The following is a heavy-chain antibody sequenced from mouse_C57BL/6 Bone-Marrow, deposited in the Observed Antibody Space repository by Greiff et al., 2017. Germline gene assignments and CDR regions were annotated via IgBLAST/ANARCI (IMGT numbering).Heavy chain of an antibody. CDR1: GIDFSRYW. V-gene: IGHV4-1*01. J-gene: IGHJ4*01. D-gene: IGHD1-1*01. Sequence: EVKLQESGGGLVQPGGSLKLSCAASGIDFSRYWMSWVRRAPGKGLEWIGEINPDSSTINYAPSLKDKFIISRDNAKNTLYLQMSKVRSEDTALYYCARLPGSSSDYYAMDYWGQGTSVTVSS. CDR2: INPDSSTI. CDR3: ARLPGSSSDYYAMDY.